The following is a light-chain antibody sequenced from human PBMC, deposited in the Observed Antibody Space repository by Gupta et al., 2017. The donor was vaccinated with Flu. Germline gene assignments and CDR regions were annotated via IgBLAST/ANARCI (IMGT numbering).Light chain of an antibody. CDR1: QSISSY. J-gene: IGKJ1*01. V-gene: IGKV1-39*01. CDR3: QQSYSTPWT. Sequence: DIQLTPSPSSLSASVGDRVTITCRASQSISSYVNWYQQKPGKAPKLLSYAASSLQSGFPSRVSGSGSGTDFTLTISRLQPEDSATYYCQQSYSTPWTFGHGTKVEIK. CDR2: AAS.